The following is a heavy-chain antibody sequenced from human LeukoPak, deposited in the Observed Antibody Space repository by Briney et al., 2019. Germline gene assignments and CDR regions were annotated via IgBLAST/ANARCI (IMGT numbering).Heavy chain of an antibody. CDR2: FNIGGST. D-gene: IGHD3-16*02. Sequence: SETLSLTCPVMGGSFSGYYWSWIRQPPGRGRDGIGEFNIGGSTNYNPSLKSRVTISVDTSKNQFSLKLSSVTAADTAVYYCARERREGSRTYYDYVWGSYRLDYWGQGTLVTVSS. V-gene: IGHV4-34*01. CDR1: GGSFSGYY. J-gene: IGHJ4*02. CDR3: ARERREGSRTYYDYVWGSYRLDY.